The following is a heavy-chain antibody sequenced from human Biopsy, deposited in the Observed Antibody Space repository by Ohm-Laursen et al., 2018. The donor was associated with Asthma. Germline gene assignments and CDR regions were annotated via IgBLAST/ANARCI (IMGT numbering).Heavy chain of an antibody. D-gene: IGHD7-27*01. Sequence: TLSLTCIVSGVYIGTPDYHWSWIRQSPGKGLEWIGYIYYSGSTYYNPSLKSRVTISVDTSKNQFSLNLSSVTAADTAVYYCARWGSFGFDYWGQGTLVTVSS. CDR3: ARWGSFGFDY. CDR2: IYYSGST. V-gene: IGHV4-30-4*01. J-gene: IGHJ4*02. CDR1: GVYIGTPDYH.